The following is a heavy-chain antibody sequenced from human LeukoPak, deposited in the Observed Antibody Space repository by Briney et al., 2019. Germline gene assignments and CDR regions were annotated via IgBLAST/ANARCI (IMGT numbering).Heavy chain of an antibody. V-gene: IGHV1-69*13. J-gene: IGHJ4*02. Sequence: GASVKVSCKASGGTFSSYAISWVRQAPGQGLEWMGGIIPIFGTANYAQKFQGRVTITADESTSTAYMELSSLRSEDTAVYYCASSNYYDSSGYPYYFDYWGQGTLVTVSS. CDR2: IIPIFGTA. CDR1: GGTFSSYA. D-gene: IGHD3-22*01. CDR3: ASSNYYDSSGYPYYFDY.